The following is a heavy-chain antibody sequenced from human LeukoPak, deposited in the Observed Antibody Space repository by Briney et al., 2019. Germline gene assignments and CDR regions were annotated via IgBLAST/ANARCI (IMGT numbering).Heavy chain of an antibody. CDR3: AKVMPPGRILFYSYYMDV. D-gene: IGHD2-15*01. Sequence: PGGSLRLSCAASGFTFSSYGMHWVRQAPDKGLEWVAFIRYDGSNEYYADSVKGRFTISRDKSKNTLSLQMNSLRVEDTAVYYCAKVMPPGRILFYSYYMDVWGRGTTVTVSS. CDR2: IRYDGSNE. V-gene: IGHV3-30*02. CDR1: GFTFSSYG. J-gene: IGHJ6*03.